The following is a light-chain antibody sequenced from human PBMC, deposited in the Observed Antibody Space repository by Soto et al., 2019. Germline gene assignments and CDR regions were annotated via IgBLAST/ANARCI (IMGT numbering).Light chain of an antibody. CDR3: QQYNSYSTWT. Sequence: DIQMTQSPSTLSASVGDRVTITCRASRSISSWLAWYQQKPGKAPKLLIYKASSLESGVPSRFSGSGSGTEFTLTISSLQPDDFATYYCQQYNSYSTWTCGQGTKVEIK. V-gene: IGKV1-5*03. J-gene: IGKJ1*01. CDR1: RSISSW. CDR2: KAS.